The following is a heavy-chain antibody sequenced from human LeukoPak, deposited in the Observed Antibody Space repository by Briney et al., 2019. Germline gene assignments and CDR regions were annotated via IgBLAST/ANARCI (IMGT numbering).Heavy chain of an antibody. Sequence: PGGSLRLSCAASGFTFSSFEMNWVRQAPGKGLEWVSHITSGGSSIYYADFVKGRFTLSRDDAKNSLYLQMNSLRAEDTAVYFCAKDRWNNYGPGDYWGQGTLVSVSS. CDR2: ITSGGSSI. CDR3: AKDRWNNYGPGDY. J-gene: IGHJ4*02. D-gene: IGHD1/OR15-1a*01. CDR1: GFTFSSFE. V-gene: IGHV3-48*03.